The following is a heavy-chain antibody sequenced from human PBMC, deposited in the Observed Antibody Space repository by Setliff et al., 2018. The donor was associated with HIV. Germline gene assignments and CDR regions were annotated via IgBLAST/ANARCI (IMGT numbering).Heavy chain of an antibody. D-gene: IGHD6-13*01. V-gene: IGHV4-39*01. Sequence: SETLSLTCTVSGGSIRSIDYFWGWIRQPPGKGLEWLGNIGNIYYGGTTYYNPSLKGRITISVFTSSQQLPLTLTSVTPADTAVYYCARLRAAGTVHYFDPWGQGTQVTVSS. CDR3: ARLRAAGTVHYFDP. CDR1: GGSIRSIDYF. J-gene: IGHJ5*02. CDR2: IYYGGTT.